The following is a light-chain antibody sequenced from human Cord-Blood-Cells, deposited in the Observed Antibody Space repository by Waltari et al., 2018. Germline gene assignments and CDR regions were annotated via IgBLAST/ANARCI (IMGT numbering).Light chain of an antibody. CDR3: QQYYSTPYT. J-gene: IGKJ2*01. Sequence: DIVMTQSPDSLAVSLGERATINCKSSQSVLYSSNNKNYLAWYQQKPGQPPKLLIYWASTRESGVPDRFSVSGSGTDFTLTISSLHAEDVAVYYCQQYYSTPYTFGQGTKLEIK. CDR2: WAS. CDR1: QSVLYSSNNKNY. V-gene: IGKV4-1*01.